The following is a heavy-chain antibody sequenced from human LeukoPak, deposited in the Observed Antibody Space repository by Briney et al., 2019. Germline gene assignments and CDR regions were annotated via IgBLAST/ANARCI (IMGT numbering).Heavy chain of an antibody. CDR3: ARDLAKGYSYDEIDY. V-gene: IGHV1-69*04. J-gene: IGHJ4*02. CDR1: GYTFTGYY. D-gene: IGHD5-18*01. CDR2: IIPILGIA. Sequence: SVKVSCKASGYTFTGYYMHWVRQAPGQGLEWMGRIIPILGIANYAQKFQGRVTIIADKSTSTAYMELSSLRSEDTAVYYCARDLAKGYSYDEIDYWGQGTLVTVSS.